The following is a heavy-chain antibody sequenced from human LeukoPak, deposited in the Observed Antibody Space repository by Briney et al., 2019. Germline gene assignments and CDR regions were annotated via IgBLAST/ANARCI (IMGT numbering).Heavy chain of an antibody. J-gene: IGHJ4*02. D-gene: IGHD3-22*01. CDR1: GYTFTDYY. CDR2: INPNSGGT. V-gene: IGHV1-2*02. CDR3: ARGALYYDSSGYYYY. Sequence: GASVKVSCKASGYTFTDYYMHWVRQVPGQGLEWMGWINPNSGGTNYAQKFQGRVTMTRDTSISTAYMELSRLRSDDTAAYYCARGALYYDSSGYYYYWGQGTLVTVSS.